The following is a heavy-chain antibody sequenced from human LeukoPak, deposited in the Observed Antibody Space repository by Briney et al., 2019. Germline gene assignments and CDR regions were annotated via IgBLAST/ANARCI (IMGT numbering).Heavy chain of an antibody. CDR3: SSGGYCTSTSCYGEN. Sequence: SGGTLRLSCAASGFTFSSYGMSWVRQASGKGLEWVGRIRSKTNNYATAYAASVKGRFTISRDDSKNTAYLQMNSLKTEDTAMYYCSSGGYCTSTSCYGENWGQGTLVIVSS. D-gene: IGHD2-2*01. J-gene: IGHJ4*02. CDR2: IRSKTNNYAT. V-gene: IGHV3-73*01. CDR1: GFTFSSYG.